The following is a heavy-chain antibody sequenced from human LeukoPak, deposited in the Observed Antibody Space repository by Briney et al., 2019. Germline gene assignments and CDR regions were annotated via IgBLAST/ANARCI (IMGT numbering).Heavy chain of an antibody. CDR2: ISNSGNAK. CDR1: GFIFSDYY. Sequence: GGSLRLSCAASGFIFSDYYMNWLRQAPGRGLEWLSYISNSGNAKYYADSVKGRFIISRDNAKNSLYLEMTSLRAKDTAVYYCASDSSGYFGPWGPGTLVTVSS. D-gene: IGHD3-22*01. V-gene: IGHV3-11*01. J-gene: IGHJ5*02. CDR3: ASDSSGYFGP.